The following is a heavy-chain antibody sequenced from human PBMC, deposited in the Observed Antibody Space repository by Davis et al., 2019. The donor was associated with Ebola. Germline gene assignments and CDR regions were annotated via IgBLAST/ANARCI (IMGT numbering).Heavy chain of an antibody. J-gene: IGHJ4*02. CDR3: ARAPITMIRGLVKGFDF. CDR1: GGSIRSGGDY. CDR2: ISYTGST. Sequence: MPAGSLRLSCTVSGGSIRSGGDYWSWIRQHPGKGLEWIAYISYTGSTYYNPSLKSRVTISVDTSKNQFSLKLSSVTAADTAGYYCARAPITMIRGLVKGFDFWGQGTLVTVSS. D-gene: IGHD3-10*01. V-gene: IGHV4-31*03.